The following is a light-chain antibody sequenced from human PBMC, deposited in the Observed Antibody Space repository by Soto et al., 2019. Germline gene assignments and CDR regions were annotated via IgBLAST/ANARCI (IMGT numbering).Light chain of an antibody. CDR1: SSDVGSYNL. V-gene: IGLV2-23*01. J-gene: IGLJ2*01. CDR2: EGN. Sequence: QSALTQPASVSGSPGQSITISCTGTSSDVGSYNLVSWYQQHPGKAPKLMIYEGNKRPSGVSNRFSGSKSGNTASLTISGLQAEDEADYYCCSYAGSSTVFGGGTKLTVL. CDR3: CSYAGSSTV.